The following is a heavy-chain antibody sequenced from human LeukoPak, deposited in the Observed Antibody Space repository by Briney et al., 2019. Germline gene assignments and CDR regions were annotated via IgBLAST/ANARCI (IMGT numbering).Heavy chain of an antibody. Sequence: GGSLRLSCAASGFTVSSNYMSWVRQAPGKGLEWVSVIYGGDSTYYADSVKGRFTISRDNSKNTLYLQMNSLRAEDTAVYYCAREMGLWFGELLMRRGAFDIWGQGTMVTVSS. V-gene: IGHV3-66*01. CDR2: IYGGDST. CDR3: AREMGLWFGELLMRRGAFDI. D-gene: IGHD3-10*01. J-gene: IGHJ3*02. CDR1: GFTVSSNY.